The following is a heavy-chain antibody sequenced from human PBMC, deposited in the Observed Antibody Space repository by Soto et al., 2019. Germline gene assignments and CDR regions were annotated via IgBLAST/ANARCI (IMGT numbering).Heavy chain of an antibody. Sequence: PSETLSLTCTVSGGSISGHYWSWMRQPPGKGLQYSGDISYSGSTNYNPSLKSRVTISVDTSNNQFSLRLSSVTAADTAVYYCARDVGLQHDTGYYDFWSGKTNWFDPWGQGILVTVSS. CDR2: ISYSGST. CDR1: GGSISGHY. D-gene: IGHD3-3*01. CDR3: ARDVGLQHDTGYYDFWSGKTNWFDP. J-gene: IGHJ5*02. V-gene: IGHV4-59*11.